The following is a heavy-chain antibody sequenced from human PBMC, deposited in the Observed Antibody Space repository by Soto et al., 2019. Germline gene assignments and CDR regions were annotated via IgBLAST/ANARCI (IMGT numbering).Heavy chain of an antibody. Sequence: SETLSLTCTVSGGSISSYYWSWIRQPPGKGLEWIGYIYYSGSTNYNPSLKSRVTISVDTSKNQFSLKLSSVTAADTAVYYCARHPKIAARAWFDPWGQGTLVTVSS. V-gene: IGHV4-59*08. D-gene: IGHD6-6*01. CDR3: ARHPKIAARAWFDP. CDR1: GGSISSYY. J-gene: IGHJ5*02. CDR2: IYYSGST.